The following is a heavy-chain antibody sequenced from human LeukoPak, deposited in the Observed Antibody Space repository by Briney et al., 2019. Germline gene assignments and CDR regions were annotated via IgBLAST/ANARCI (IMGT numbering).Heavy chain of an antibody. CDR2: IYYSGST. V-gene: IGHV4-59*08. D-gene: IGHD6-13*01. J-gene: IGHJ4*02. CDR1: GGSISSYY. Sequence: PSETLSLTCTVSGGSISSYYWSWIRQPPGKGLEWIGYIYYSGSTNYNPSLNSRVTISVDTSRSQFSLRLSSVTAADTAVYYCARHMSTAAHGSFDTWGQGALVTVSS. CDR3: ARHMSTAAHGSFDT.